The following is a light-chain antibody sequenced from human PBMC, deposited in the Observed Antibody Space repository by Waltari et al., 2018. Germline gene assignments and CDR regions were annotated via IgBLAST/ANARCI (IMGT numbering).Light chain of an antibody. V-gene: IGKV1-33*01. CDR3: QQYNSYPRT. CDR1: QDISNY. Sequence: DIQMTQSPSSLSASVGDRVNITCQASQDISNYLYWYQQKPGKAPNLLIYDASNLESGVPSRFSGSGSETDFTFTITSLQPEDFATYYCQQYNSYPRTFGQGTRLEIK. CDR2: DAS. J-gene: IGKJ5*01.